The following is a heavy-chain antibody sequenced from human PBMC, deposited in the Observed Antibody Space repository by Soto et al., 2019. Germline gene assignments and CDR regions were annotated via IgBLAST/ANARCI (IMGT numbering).Heavy chain of an antibody. CDR1: GFTFSTYS. D-gene: IGHD3-22*01. CDR2: ISSSSSTI. V-gene: IGHV3-48*01. CDR3: ARPMYYYDSSGPPAY. Sequence: GGSLRLSCAASGFTFSTYSMNWVRQAPGKGLEWVSYISSSSSTIFYTDSVKGRFTVSRDNAKNSLYLQMNSLRAEDTAVYYCARPMYYYDSSGPPAYWGQGTLVTVSS. J-gene: IGHJ4*02.